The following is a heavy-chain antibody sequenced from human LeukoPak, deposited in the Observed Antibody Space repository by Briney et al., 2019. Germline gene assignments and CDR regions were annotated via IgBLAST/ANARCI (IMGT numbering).Heavy chain of an antibody. Sequence: PGGSLRLSCAGFSFNVYAMHWVRQAQGKGLEWVAFIRSDGSNEKYADSVKGRFTISKDKSKNTLYLQMNSLRAEDTAVYYCARGTYYFGTTVGRYYFDYWGQGTLVTVSS. CDR2: IRSDGSNE. J-gene: IGHJ4*02. V-gene: IGHV3-30*02. CDR3: ARGTYYFGTTVGRYYFDY. D-gene: IGHD3-10*01. CDR1: GFSFNVYA.